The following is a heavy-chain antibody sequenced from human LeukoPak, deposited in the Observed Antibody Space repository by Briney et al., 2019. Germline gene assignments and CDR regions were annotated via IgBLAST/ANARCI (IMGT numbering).Heavy chain of an antibody. CDR1: GYTFTSYY. V-gene: IGHV7-4-1*02. Sequence: ASVKVSCKASGYTFTSYYMHWVRQAPGQGLEWMGWINTNAGNPTYAQGFTGRLVFSLDTSVSTAYLQISSLKAEDTAVYYCARYPPGRAYCGGDCYYFDYWGQGTLVTVSS. CDR3: ARYPPGRAYCGGDCYYFDY. J-gene: IGHJ4*02. D-gene: IGHD2-21*02. CDR2: INTNAGNP.